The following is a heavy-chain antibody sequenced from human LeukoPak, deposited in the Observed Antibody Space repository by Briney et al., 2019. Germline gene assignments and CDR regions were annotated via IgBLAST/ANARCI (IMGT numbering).Heavy chain of an antibody. CDR3: ASSRGRDY. V-gene: IGHV3-11*03. D-gene: IGHD3-10*01. J-gene: IGHJ4*02. Sequence: GGSLRLSCAASGLTISDEYMSWIRQAPGKGLEWVSYISSSSSYTNYADSVKGRFTISRDNAKNSLYLQMNSLRADDTAVYYCASSRGRDYWGRGTLVTVSS. CDR1: GLTISDEY. CDR2: ISSSSSYT.